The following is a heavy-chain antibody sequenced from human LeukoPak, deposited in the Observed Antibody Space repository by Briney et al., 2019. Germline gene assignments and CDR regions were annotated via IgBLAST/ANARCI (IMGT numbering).Heavy chain of an antibody. Sequence: GGSLRLSCAASGFTFSSYWMSWVRQAPGKGLEWVANIKQDGSEKYYVDSVKGRFTISRDNAKNSLYLQMNSLRAEDTAVYYCARDRMDFDWLYGFDPWGQGTLVTVSP. CDR3: ARDRMDFDWLYGFDP. V-gene: IGHV3-7*01. CDR1: GFTFSSYW. D-gene: IGHD3-9*01. CDR2: IKQDGSEK. J-gene: IGHJ5*02.